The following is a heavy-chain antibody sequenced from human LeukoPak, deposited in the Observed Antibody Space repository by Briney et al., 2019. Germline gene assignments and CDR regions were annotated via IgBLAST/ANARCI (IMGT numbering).Heavy chain of an antibody. CDR2: INPSGGST. CDR1: GYTFTSYY. V-gene: IGHV1-46*01. D-gene: IGHD3-22*01. Sequence: ASVKVSCKASGYTFTSYYMHWVRQAPGQGLEWMGIINPSGGSTSYAQKFQGRVTMTRDTSTDTAHMELSSLKSEDTAGYYCATGGYYYVSSGYYSRRGAFDIWGQGTMVTVSS. CDR3: ATGGYYYVSSGYYSRRGAFDI. J-gene: IGHJ3*02.